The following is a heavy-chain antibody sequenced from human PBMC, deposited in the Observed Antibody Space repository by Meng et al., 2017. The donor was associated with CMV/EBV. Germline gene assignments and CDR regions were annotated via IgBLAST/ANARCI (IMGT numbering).Heavy chain of an antibody. CDR2: ISSSSSYI. CDR1: GFTFSSYE. V-gene: IGHV3-21*01. CDR3: ARDRAAPGWFDP. D-gene: IGHD6-13*01. Sequence: GGSLRLSCAASGFTFSSYEMNWVRQAPGKGLEWVSSISSSSSYIYYADSVKGRFTISRDNAKNSLYLQMNSLRAEDTAVYYCARDRAAPGWFDPWGQGTLVTVSS. J-gene: IGHJ5*02.